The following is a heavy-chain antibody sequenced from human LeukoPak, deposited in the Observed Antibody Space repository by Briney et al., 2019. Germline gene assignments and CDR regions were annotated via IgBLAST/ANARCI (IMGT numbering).Heavy chain of an antibody. CDR1: GFIFTNYF. CDR3: ATDRGWRTSGYYLYYFEY. D-gene: IGHD3-3*01. V-gene: IGHV3-7*01. CDR2: IKHDGSEK. J-gene: IGHJ4*02. Sequence: GGSLRLSCAASGFIFTNYFMSWVRQAPGKGLEWVASIKHDGSEKYYVDSVRGRFTISRDNTMNSLYLQMSTLRAEDTAVYYCATDRGWRTSGYYLYYFEYWGQGTLVTYSS.